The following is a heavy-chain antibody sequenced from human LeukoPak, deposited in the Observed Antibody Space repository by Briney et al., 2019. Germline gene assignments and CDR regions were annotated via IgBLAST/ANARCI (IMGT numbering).Heavy chain of an antibody. D-gene: IGHD2-2*01. V-gene: IGHV3-7*01. J-gene: IGHJ4*02. CDR2: IKQDESEK. Sequence: GGSLRLSCAASGFTFDDYGMSWVRQAPGKGLEWVANIKQDESEKYYVDSVKGRFTISRDNAKSSLYLQMNSLRAEDTAVYYCARALDSSSSRYQAFEGWGQGTLVTVSS. CDR1: GFTFDDYG. CDR3: ARALDSSSSRYQAFEG.